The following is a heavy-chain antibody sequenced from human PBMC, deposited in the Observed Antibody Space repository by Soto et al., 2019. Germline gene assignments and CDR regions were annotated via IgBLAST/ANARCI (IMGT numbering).Heavy chain of an antibody. CDR1: GGTISSGGYY. CDR3: AREYYYGSGSYSTPNWFDP. V-gene: IGHV4-31*03. D-gene: IGHD3-10*01. CDR2: VYYSGST. Sequence: SETLSLTCTVSGGTISSGGYYRSWIRQHQGKGLEWIGYVYYSGSTYYNPSLKSRVTISVDTSKNQFPLKMSSVTAADTAVYYCAREYYYGSGSYSTPNWFDPWGQGTLVTVSS. J-gene: IGHJ5*02.